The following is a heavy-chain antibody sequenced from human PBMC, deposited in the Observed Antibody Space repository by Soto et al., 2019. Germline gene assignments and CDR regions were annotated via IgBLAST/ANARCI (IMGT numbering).Heavy chain of an antibody. CDR2: IYPGDSDT. CDR1: GYSFTSYW. Sequence: GESLKISCKGSGYSFTSYWIGWVRQMPGKGLEWMGIIYPGDSDTRYSPSFQGQVTISADKSISTAYLQWSSLKASDTAMYYCARSHRGATTLYYYYGMDVWGQGTTVTVSS. J-gene: IGHJ6*02. CDR3: ARSHRGATTLYYYYGMDV. D-gene: IGHD1-26*01. V-gene: IGHV5-51*01.